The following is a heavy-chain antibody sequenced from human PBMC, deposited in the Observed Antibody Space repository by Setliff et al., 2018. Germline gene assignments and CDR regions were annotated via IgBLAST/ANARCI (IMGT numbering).Heavy chain of an antibody. CDR3: ARSLPATYRSGWLGDYYFDL. CDR2: IDWDADT. V-gene: IGHV2-70*11. D-gene: IGHD6-19*01. Sequence: TLSLTCTVSGGSISSSSYYWGWIRQPPGKGLEWLARIDWDADTSYASSLKTRLTVSKDTSKNQVVLAMTHMEPVDTGTYYCARSLPATYRSGWLGDYYFDLWGRGTLVTVSS. CDR1: GGSISSSSYY. J-gene: IGHJ2*01.